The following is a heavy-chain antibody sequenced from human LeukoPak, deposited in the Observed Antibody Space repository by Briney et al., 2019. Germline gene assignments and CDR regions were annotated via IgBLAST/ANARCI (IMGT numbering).Heavy chain of an antibody. Sequence: GESLKISCKGSGYSFTSYWISWVRQMPGKGLEWMGRIDPSDSYTNYSPSFQGHVTISADKSIGTAYLQWSSLKASDTAMYYCARLPVGATKWLDPWGQGTLVTVSS. J-gene: IGHJ5*02. V-gene: IGHV5-10-1*01. CDR2: IDPSDSYT. D-gene: IGHD1-26*01. CDR3: ARLPVGATKWLDP. CDR1: GYSFTSYW.